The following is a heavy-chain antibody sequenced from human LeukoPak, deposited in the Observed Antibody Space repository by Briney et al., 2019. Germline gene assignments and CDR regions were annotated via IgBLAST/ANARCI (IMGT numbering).Heavy chain of an antibody. CDR1: GGSFSGYY. V-gene: IGHV4-34*01. D-gene: IGHD1-26*01. J-gene: IGHJ4*02. CDR2: INHSGST. CDR3: ASLRATGTYRGPIDY. Sequence: SETLSLTCAVYGGSFSGYYWSWIRQPPGKGLEWIGEINHSGSTNYNPSLKSRVTISVDTSKNQFSLKLSSVTAADTAVYYCASLRATGTYRGPIDYWGQGALVTVSS.